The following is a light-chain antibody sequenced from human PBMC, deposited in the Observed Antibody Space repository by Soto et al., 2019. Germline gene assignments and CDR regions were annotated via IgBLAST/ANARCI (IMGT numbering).Light chain of an antibody. CDR2: DAY. Sequence: EVVLTQSPVTLSLSPGERATLSCRASQSFRGLLAWYQQKPGQAPRLLIYDAYNRATGIPPRFRGSGSGTDFTLTIRSLVPEDSAVYYCQRRHMWPITFGQGTRLEIK. CDR1: QSFRGL. CDR3: QRRHMWPIT. V-gene: IGKV3-11*01. J-gene: IGKJ5*01.